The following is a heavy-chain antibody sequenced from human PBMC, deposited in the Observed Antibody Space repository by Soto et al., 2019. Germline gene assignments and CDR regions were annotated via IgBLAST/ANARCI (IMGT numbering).Heavy chain of an antibody. CDR3: ARDPAGGSGHHYLFHY. D-gene: IGHD3-22*01. CDR2: ISYDGSNK. Sequence: PVGSLGLSCAASVFTFSTFAMHCVRHSPGKWLDWVAVISYDGSNKYYADSVKGRFTISRDNSKNTLYLQMNSLRAEDTAVYYCARDPAGGSGHHYLFHYWGQGTLVTLSS. CDR1: VFTFSTFA. V-gene: IGHV3-30-3*01. J-gene: IGHJ4*02.